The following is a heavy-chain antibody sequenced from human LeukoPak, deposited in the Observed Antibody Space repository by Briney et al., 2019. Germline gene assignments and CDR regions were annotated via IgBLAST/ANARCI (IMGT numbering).Heavy chain of an antibody. Sequence: GGSLRLSCAASGFTFTEYSIIWVRQAPGKGLEWVSFISDISDRSSTIHYSDSVKCRFTISRDNAERSVYVQMNSLRADDTAVYYCARVRGPTLKTCYMDVWGTGTTVTVSS. J-gene: IGHJ6*03. CDR2: ISDRSSTI. D-gene: IGHD3-10*01. CDR1: GFTFTEYS. CDR3: ARVRGPTLKTCYMDV. V-gene: IGHV3-48*04.